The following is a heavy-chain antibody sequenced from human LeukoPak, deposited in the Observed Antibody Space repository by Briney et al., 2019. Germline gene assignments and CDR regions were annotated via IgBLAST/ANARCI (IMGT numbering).Heavy chain of an antibody. CDR3: ARRGIYLGYFDY. J-gene: IGHJ4*02. Sequence: GGSLRLSCAASEFTFSSYWMHWVRQAPGKGLVWVSRINSDGSTTTYADSVKGRFALSRDNAQNTLYLQMNSLRAEDTAVYYCARRGIYLGYFDYWGQGTLVTVSS. CDR1: EFTFSSYW. V-gene: IGHV3-74*01. CDR2: INSDGSTT. D-gene: IGHD3-16*01.